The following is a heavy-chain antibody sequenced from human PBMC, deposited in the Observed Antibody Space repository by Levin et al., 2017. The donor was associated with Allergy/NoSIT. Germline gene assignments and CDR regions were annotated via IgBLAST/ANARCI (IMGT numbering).Heavy chain of an antibody. CDR1: GYYFSSYW. D-gene: IGHD3-22*01. CDR2: IDPTDSYT. J-gene: IGHJ4*02. V-gene: IGHV5-10-1*01. Sequence: GESLKISCQGSGYYFSSYWITWVRQLPGKGLEWMGKIDPTDSYTNYSPSFQGHIIISGDKSTSTAYLQWSSLQASDTAMYYCARTGYYSDSSGLLEGYFFDFWGQGTLVTVSS. CDR3: ARTGYYSDSSGLLEGYFFDF.